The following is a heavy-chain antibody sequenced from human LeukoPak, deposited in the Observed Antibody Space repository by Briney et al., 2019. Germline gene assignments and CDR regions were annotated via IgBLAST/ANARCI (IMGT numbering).Heavy chain of an antibody. CDR1: GYTFTGYF. V-gene: IGHV1-2*02. D-gene: IGHD3-10*01. CDR3: AKEYYGSGRSAFDI. CDR2: INPNSGGT. Sequence: ASVKVSCKASGYTFTGYFMHWVRQAPGQGLEWMGWINPNSGGTNYAQKFQGRVTMTRDTSISTAYMELSRLRSDDTAVYYCAKEYYGSGRSAFDIWGQGTMVTVSS. J-gene: IGHJ3*02.